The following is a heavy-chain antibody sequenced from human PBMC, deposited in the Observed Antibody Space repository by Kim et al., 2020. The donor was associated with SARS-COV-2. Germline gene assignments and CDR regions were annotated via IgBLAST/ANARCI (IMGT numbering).Heavy chain of an antibody. CDR3: ASPLFLGYCSSTSCSDFDY. J-gene: IGHJ4*02. D-gene: IGHD2-2*01. V-gene: IGHV3-23*01. Sequence: GRVTISRDNSKNTLYLQMNSLRAEDTAVYYCASPLFLGYCSSTSCSDFDYWGQGTLVTVSS.